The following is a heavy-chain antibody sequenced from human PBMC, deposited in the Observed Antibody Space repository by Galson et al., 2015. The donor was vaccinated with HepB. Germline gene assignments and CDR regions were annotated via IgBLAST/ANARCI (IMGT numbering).Heavy chain of an antibody. V-gene: IGHV1-18*04. CDR1: GYTFTSYV. Sequence: SVKVSCKASGYTFTSYVISWVRQAPGQGLEWLGRISGYNGHTKYAQDLQNKVTITTGTSTSTADLGLRRLKSDDTAIYYCARGGTGSDYWGQGTLVTVSS. J-gene: IGHJ4*02. CDR3: ARGGTGSDY. CDR2: ISGYNGHT. D-gene: IGHD6-19*01.